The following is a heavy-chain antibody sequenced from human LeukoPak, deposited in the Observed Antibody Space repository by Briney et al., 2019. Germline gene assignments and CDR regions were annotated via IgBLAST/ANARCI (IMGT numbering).Heavy chain of an antibody. J-gene: IGHJ4*02. D-gene: IGHD5-18*01. Sequence: PSETRSLTCTVSGASIGSFYWSWIRQPPGKGLELIGYIYYTGTTNYKPSLKSRVTISVDRSKNQFSLKLSSVTAADTAVYYCARFGGYSYGFDYWGQGTLVTVSS. V-gene: IGHV4-59*12. CDR2: IYYTGTT. CDR1: GASIGSFY. CDR3: ARFGGYSYGFDY.